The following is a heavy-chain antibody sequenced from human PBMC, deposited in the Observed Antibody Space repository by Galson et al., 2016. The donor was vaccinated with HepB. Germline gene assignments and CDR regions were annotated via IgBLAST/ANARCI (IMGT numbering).Heavy chain of an antibody. V-gene: IGHV4-59*01. CDR1: GGSINNYY. CDR3: ARAVVGAFNWFDP. D-gene: IGHD1-26*01. J-gene: IGHJ5*02. Sequence: LTCSVSGGSINNYYWSWIRQPPGKGLEWIGYISYIGSTNSIPSLKGRVTISVDTSKNQFSLKLRSVTAADTAVYYCARAVVGAFNWFDPWGQGTLVTVSS. CDR2: ISYIGST.